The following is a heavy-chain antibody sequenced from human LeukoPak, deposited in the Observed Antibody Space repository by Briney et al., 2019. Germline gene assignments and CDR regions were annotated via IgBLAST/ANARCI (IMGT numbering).Heavy chain of an antibody. V-gene: IGHV4-59*01. CDR1: GGSISSYY. D-gene: IGHD2-2*02. CDR3: ARDHPYCSSTSCHNYYYYYMDV. Sequence: SETLSLTCTVSGGSISSYYWSWIRQPPGKGLEWIGYIYYSGSTNYNPSLKSRVTISVDTSKNQFSLKLSSVTAADTAEYYCARDHPYCSSTSCHNYYYYYMDVWGKGTTVTVSS. J-gene: IGHJ6*03. CDR2: IYYSGST.